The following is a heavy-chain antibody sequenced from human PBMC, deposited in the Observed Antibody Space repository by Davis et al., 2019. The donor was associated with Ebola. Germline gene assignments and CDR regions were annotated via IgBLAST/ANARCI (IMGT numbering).Heavy chain of an antibody. CDR1: GYVFVMYG. D-gene: IGHD5-12*01. Sequence: ASVKVSCKASGYVFVMYGISWVRQAPGQGLEWMGWISPYDGSTNYAQKFQGRVTMTTDKSTNTAYMEVKSLTSDDTAMFYCAREANSSYDFGNWGQGTLVSVSS. CDR3: AREANSSYDFGN. J-gene: IGHJ4*02. V-gene: IGHV1-18*01. CDR2: ISPYDGST.